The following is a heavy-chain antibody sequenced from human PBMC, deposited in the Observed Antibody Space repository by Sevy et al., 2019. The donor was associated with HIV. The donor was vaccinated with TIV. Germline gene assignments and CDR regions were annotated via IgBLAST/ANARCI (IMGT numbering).Heavy chain of an antibody. CDR2: IYWDDDK. CDR3: ANRLYYDFWSGYRNDAFDI. CDR1: GFSLSTSGVG. Sequence: SGPTLVNPTQTLTLTCTFSGFSLSTSGVGVGWIRQPPGKALEWLALIYWDDDKRYSPSLKGRLTITKDTSKNQVVLTMTNMDPVDTASYYCANRLYYDFWSGYRNDAFDIWGQGTMVTVSS. D-gene: IGHD3-3*01. J-gene: IGHJ3*02. V-gene: IGHV2-5*02.